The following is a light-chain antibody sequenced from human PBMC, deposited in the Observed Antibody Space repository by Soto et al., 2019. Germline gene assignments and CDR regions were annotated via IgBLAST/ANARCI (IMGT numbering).Light chain of an antibody. CDR2: QVT. V-gene: IGLV2-14*01. CDR3: SAYTDSSKYV. CDR1: SSDLAIYNY. Sequence: QSALTQPASVSGSPGQSITISCTGTSSDLAIYNYVSWYQQQPGKAPKLMIYQVTNRPSGVSNRFSGYRSGNTASLTLSRIQGEDGADYYCSAYTDSSKYVVGTGTKVTVL. J-gene: IGLJ1*01.